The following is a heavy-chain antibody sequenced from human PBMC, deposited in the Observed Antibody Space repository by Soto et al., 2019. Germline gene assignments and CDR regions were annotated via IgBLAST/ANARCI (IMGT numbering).Heavy chain of an antibody. Sequence: EVQLLESGGGVVQPGGSLRLSCVASGFNFKKFAMAWVRQAPGEGLEWVSGISCCGGSTSYADSVKGRFSTARDDSKNTLSLQMNGLRVEDTAQYFCAKADGEQWLIPHLDNWGQGTLGSVS. CDR3: AKADGEQWLIPHLDN. V-gene: IGHV3-23*01. J-gene: IGHJ4*02. CDR2: ISCCGGST. CDR1: GFNFKKFA. D-gene: IGHD6-19*01.